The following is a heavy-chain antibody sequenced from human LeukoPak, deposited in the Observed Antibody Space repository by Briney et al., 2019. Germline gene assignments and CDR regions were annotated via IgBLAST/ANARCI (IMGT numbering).Heavy chain of an antibody. CDR3: AKDPSDI. CDR1: GFTFDDYA. Sequence: GGSLRLSCAASGFTFDDYAMHWVRQAPGKGLEWVSGISWNSDSIKYADSVKGRFTISRDNAKNSLYLQMNSLRVEDTALYYCAKDPSDIWGQGTMVTVSS. V-gene: IGHV3-9*01. CDR2: ISWNSDSI. J-gene: IGHJ3*02.